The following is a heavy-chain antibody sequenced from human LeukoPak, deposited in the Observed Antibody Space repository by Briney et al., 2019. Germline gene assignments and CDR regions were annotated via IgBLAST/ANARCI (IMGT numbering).Heavy chain of an antibody. CDR1: GGTFSSYA. CDR3: ARVLRRGYGDYEARRGRGEDY. Sequence: ASVKVSCKASGGTFSSYAISWVRQAPGQGLEWMGGIIPIFGTANYAQKFQGRVTITADESTSTAYMELSSLRSEDTAVYYCARVLRRGYGDYEARRGRGEDYWGQGTLVTVSS. J-gene: IGHJ4*02. V-gene: IGHV1-69*01. CDR2: IIPIFGTA. D-gene: IGHD4-17*01.